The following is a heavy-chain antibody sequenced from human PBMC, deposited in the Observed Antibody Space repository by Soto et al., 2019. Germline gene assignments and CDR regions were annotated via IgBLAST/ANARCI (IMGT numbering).Heavy chain of an antibody. J-gene: IGHJ4*02. CDR3: ATLPRTIERTPAAIWSFDS. V-gene: IGHV1-24*01. CDR1: GYSLSDLS. D-gene: IGHD2-2*01. CDR2: LDAEDGET. Sequence: ASVKVSCKVSGYSLSDLSIHWVRQAPGKGLEWMGGLDAEDGETIYAQRLQGRGTMTEDTSTDTAYMELSSLTSEDTAMYYCATLPRTIERTPAAIWSFDSWGQGTLVTVSS.